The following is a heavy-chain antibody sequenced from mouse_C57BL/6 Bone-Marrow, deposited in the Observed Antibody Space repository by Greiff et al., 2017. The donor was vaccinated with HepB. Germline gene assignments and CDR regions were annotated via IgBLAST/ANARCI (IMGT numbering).Heavy chain of an antibody. CDR2: IHPNSGST. D-gene: IGHD2-3*01. CDR1: GYTFTSYW. J-gene: IGHJ4*01. CDR3: ARGRGFYAGAMDY. V-gene: IGHV1-64*01. Sequence: QVQLKQPGAELVKPGASVKLSCKASGYTFTSYWKHWVKQRPGQGLEWIGMIHPNSGSTNYNEKFKSKATLTVDKSSSTAYMQLSSLTSEDSAVYYCARGRGFYAGAMDYWGQGTSVTVSS.